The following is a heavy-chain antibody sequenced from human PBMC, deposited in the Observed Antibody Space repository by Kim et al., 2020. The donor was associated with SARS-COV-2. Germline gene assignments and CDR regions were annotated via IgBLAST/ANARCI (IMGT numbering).Heavy chain of an antibody. CDR3: ARVGIPRRTYPMGWYFDL. V-gene: IGHV3-30*04. CDR1: GFTFSSYA. CDR2: ISYDGSNK. D-gene: IGHD7-27*01. J-gene: IGHJ2*01. Sequence: GGSLRLSCAASGFTFSSYAMHWVRQAPGKGLEWVAVISYDGSNKYYADSVKGRFTISRDNSKNTLYLQMNSLRAEDTAVYYCARVGIPRRTYPMGWYFDLWGRGTLVTVSS.